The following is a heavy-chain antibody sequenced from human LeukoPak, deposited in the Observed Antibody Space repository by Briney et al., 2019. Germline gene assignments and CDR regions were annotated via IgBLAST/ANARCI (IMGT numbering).Heavy chain of an antibody. Sequence: PGGSLRLSCAASGFTFSDYYMSWIRQAPGKGLEWVSYISSSGSTIYYADSVKGRFTISRDNAKNSLYLQMNSLRAEDTAVYYCARGPRITIFGVVIIRFDYWGQGTLVTVSS. V-gene: IGHV3-11*04. CDR3: ARGPRITIFGVVIIRFDY. CDR2: ISSSGSTI. J-gene: IGHJ4*02. CDR1: GFTFSDYY. D-gene: IGHD3-3*01.